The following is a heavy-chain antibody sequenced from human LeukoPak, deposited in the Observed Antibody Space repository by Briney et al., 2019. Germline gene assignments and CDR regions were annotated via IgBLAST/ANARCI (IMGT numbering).Heavy chain of an antibody. Sequence: PGGSLRLSCAASGFTFSTYAMSWVRQAPGKGLEWVANINYGGNENYHVDSVKGRFSISRDNVRNSLYLQMNSLRAEDTAVYYCTRGDPDKWGQGTLVIVSS. CDR1: GFTFSTYA. CDR3: TRGDPDK. V-gene: IGHV3-7*03. D-gene: IGHD2-21*02. J-gene: IGHJ4*02. CDR2: INYGGNEN.